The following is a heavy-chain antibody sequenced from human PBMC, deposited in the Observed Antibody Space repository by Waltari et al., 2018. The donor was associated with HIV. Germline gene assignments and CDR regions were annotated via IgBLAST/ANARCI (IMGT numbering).Heavy chain of an antibody. V-gene: IGHV3-48*02. D-gene: IGHD2-8*01. CDR1: GFTFSYYA. J-gene: IGHJ4*02. CDR3: VRVGTSFDY. Sequence: EVQLVESGGGLVQPGGSLRLSCVDSGFTFSYYAMNWVRQAPGKGLEWVSYISSNSSTIYHADSVKGRFTISRDNAKNSLYLQMNSLRDEDTAVYYCVRVGTSFDYWGQGTLVTVSS. CDR2: ISSNSSTI.